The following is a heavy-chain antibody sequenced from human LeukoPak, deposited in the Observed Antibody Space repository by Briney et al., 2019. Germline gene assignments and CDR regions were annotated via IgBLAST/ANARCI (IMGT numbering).Heavy chain of an antibody. J-gene: IGHJ4*02. V-gene: IGHV4-34*01. D-gene: IGHD3-22*01. Sequence: GSLRLSCAASGFTFSSYAMSWVRQPPGKGLEWIGEINHSGSTNYNPSLKSRVTISVDTSKNQFSLKLSSVTAADTAVYYCASFYYDSSARDFDYWGQGTLVTVSS. CDR1: GFTFSSYA. CDR3: ASFYYDSSARDFDY. CDR2: INHSGST.